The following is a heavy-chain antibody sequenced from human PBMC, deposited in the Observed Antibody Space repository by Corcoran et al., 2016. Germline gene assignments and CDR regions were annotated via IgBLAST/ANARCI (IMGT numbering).Heavy chain of an antibody. CDR2: INHSGRT. CDR1: GGSFSGYY. V-gene: IGHV4-34*01. CDR3: ARGGLTIVRVDS. J-gene: IGHJ4*02. D-gene: IGHD3-10*01. Sequence: QVQLQQWGAGLLKPSETLSLTCAVYGGSFSGYYWSWIRQPHGKGLEWLGEINHSGRTTYNPSLTSRVPISVDTSKKQFSLTLNSVTAADTAVYCGARGGLTIVRVDSWGQGTLVTVSS.